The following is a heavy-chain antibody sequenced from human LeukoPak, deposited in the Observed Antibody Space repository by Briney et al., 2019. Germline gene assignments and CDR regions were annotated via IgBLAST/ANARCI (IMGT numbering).Heavy chain of an antibody. CDR1: GFTFTNYA. J-gene: IGHJ4*02. V-gene: IGHV3-23*01. Sequence: GGSLRLSCAASGFTFTNYAMSWVRQAPGEGLEWVSAISGSGGSTYYADSVKGRFTISRDSSTRTLYLQMNSLRVEDTAVYFCARVISTSSLVFDYWGQGTLVTVSS. CDR3: ARVISTSSLVFDY. D-gene: IGHD6-6*01. CDR2: ISGSGGST.